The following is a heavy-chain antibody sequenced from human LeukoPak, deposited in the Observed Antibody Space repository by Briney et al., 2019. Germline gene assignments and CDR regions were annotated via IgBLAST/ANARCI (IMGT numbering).Heavy chain of an antibody. CDR1: GFTFSSYA. V-gene: IGHV3-21*01. CDR2: ISSSSSYI. J-gene: IGHJ4*02. D-gene: IGHD2-2*01. CDR3: ARDQQYQLLQVDY. Sequence: GGSLRLSCAASGFTFSSYAMHWVRQAPGKGLEWVSSISSSSSYIYYADSVKGRFTISRDNAKNSLYLQTNSLRAEDTAVYYCARDQQYQLLQVDYWGQGTLVTVSS.